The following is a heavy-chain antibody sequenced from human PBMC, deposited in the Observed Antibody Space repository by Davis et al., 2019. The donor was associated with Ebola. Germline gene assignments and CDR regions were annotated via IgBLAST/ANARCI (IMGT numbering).Heavy chain of an antibody. V-gene: IGHV1-69*06. Sequence: AASVKVSCKASGGTFSSYAISWVRQAPGQGLEWMGRIIPIFGTANYAQKFQGRVTITADKSTSTAYMELSSLRSEDTAVYYCAEGRYSSSSLYYYYGMDVWGQGTTVTVSS. CDR2: IIPIFGTA. D-gene: IGHD6-6*01. J-gene: IGHJ6*02. CDR1: GGTFSSYA. CDR3: AEGRYSSSSLYYYYGMDV.